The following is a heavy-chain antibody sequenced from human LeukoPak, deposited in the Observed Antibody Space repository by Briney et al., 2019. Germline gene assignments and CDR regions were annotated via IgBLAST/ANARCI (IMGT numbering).Heavy chain of an antibody. CDR3: AKRSSSGNYYMPLHYFDY. J-gene: IGHJ4*02. V-gene: IGHV1-69*01. Sequence: GSLVKVSCKASGGTFSSYIISWVRQAPGQGLEWMGEIISIFGPANYAQKFQGRVTITADESTSTAYMELSSLRSEDSAVYYCAKRSSSGNYYMPLHYFDYWGQGTLVTVSS. CDR1: GGTFSSYI. CDR2: IISIFGPA. D-gene: IGHD1-26*01.